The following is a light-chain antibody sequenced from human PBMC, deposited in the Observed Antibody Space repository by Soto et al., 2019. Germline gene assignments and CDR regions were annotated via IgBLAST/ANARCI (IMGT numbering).Light chain of an antibody. Sequence: QSVLTQPHSVSGSPGQSVTISCTGTSSDVGGYNYVSWYQLHPGRAPKLLIFAVSERPSGVPDRFSGSRSGNTASLTISGLQADDEAAYYCYSYTGTFTWVFGGGTQLTVL. CDR2: AVS. V-gene: IGLV2-11*01. CDR1: SSDVGGYNY. CDR3: YSYTGTFTWV. J-gene: IGLJ3*02.